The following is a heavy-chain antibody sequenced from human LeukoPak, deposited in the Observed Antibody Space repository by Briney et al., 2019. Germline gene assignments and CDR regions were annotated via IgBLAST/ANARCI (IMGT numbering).Heavy chain of an antibody. Sequence: GGSLRLSCAASGFTFSSYEMNWVRQAPGKGLEWVSYISSSSSYIYYADSVKGRFTISRDNAKNSLYLQMNSLRAEDTAVYYCARDGGLLWFGELYYFDYWGQGTLVTVSS. CDR3: ARDGGLLWFGELYYFDY. CDR1: GFTFSSYE. D-gene: IGHD3-10*01. CDR2: ISSSSSYI. J-gene: IGHJ4*02. V-gene: IGHV3-21*05.